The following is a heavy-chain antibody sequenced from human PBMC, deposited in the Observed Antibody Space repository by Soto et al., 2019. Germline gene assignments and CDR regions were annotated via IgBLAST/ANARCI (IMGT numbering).Heavy chain of an antibody. CDR2: IYSGGST. V-gene: IGHV3-66*01. CDR1: GFTVSSNY. J-gene: IGHJ4*02. D-gene: IGHD3-3*01. CDR3: ARDKRDLRFLEWSYYFDY. Sequence: GGSLRLSCAAFGFTVSSNYMSRVIQAPGKGLEWVSVIYSGGSTYYADSVKGRFTISRDNSKNTLYLQMNSLRAEDTAVYYCARDKRDLRFLEWSYYFDYWGQGTLVTVSS.